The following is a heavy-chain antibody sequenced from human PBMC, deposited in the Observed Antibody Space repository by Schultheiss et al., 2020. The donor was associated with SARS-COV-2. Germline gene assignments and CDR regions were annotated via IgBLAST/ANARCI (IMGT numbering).Heavy chain of an antibody. CDR3: ARDLGYYFDY. V-gene: IGHV3-21*01. J-gene: IGHJ4*02. CDR1: GFTFSSYS. CDR2: ISSSSSYT. Sequence: GGSLRLSCAASGFTFSSYSMNWVRQAPGKGLEWVSSISSSSSYTNYADSVKGRFTISRDNAKNSLYLQMNSLRAEDTAVYYCARDLGYYFDYWGQGTLVTVSS.